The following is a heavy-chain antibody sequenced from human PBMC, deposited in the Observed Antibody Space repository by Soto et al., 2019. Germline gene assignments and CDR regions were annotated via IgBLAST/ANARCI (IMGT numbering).Heavy chain of an antibody. J-gene: IGHJ4*02. V-gene: IGHV3-48*02. CDR3: ARDVRTYYYDSSGYGIDY. CDR2: ISSSSSTI. Sequence: GGSLRLSCAASGFTFSSYSMNWFRQAPGKGLEWVSYISSSSSTIYYADSVKGRFTISRDNAKNSLYLQMNSLRDEDTAVYYCARDVRTYYYDSSGYGIDYWGQGTLVTVSS. CDR1: GFTFSSYS. D-gene: IGHD3-22*01.